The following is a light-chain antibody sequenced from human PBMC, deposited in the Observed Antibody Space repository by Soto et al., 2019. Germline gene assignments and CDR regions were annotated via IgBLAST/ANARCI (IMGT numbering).Light chain of an antibody. V-gene: IGKV1-39*01. Sequence: DVQMTQSPSSLSASVGDRVTITCRASQRIRNYLNWYQQKPGKAPKLLIYAASSVQSGVPLRFSGSGSVTDFTLTISSLQPEDFATYYCQQTQSTPVTFGQGTRLEIK. J-gene: IGKJ5*01. CDR3: QQTQSTPVT. CDR1: QRIRNY. CDR2: AAS.